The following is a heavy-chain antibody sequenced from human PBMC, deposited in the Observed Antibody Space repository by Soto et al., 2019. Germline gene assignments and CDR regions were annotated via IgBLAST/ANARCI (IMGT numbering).Heavy chain of an antibody. D-gene: IGHD2-15*01. J-gene: IGHJ6*03. CDR3: ARGCSGRACYYRDV. V-gene: IGHV3-33*01. Sequence: QVQLVESGGGVVQPGRSLRLSCAASGFSFSDYGIHWVRQAPGKGLEWVAIIWDDGNNKYYADSVKGRFTISRDNSKNMLYLQMNNLRADDTAVYYCARGCSGRACYYRDVWAKGTTVTVSS. CDR2: IWDDGNNK. CDR1: GFSFSDYG.